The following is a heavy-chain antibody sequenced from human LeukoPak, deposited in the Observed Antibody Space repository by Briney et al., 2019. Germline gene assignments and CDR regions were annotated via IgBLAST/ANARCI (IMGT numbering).Heavy chain of an antibody. CDR2: ISYDGSNK. Sequence: PGRSLRLSCAPARFTFSNYAIHWVRQAPGKGLKWVAVISYDGSNKYYADSVKGRFTISRDNSKNTLYLQMNSLRAEDTAVYYCARDFLGYCSGGSCQRSYFFDYWGQGTLVTVSS. J-gene: IGHJ4*02. D-gene: IGHD2-15*01. V-gene: IGHV3-30-3*01. CDR1: RFTFSNYA. CDR3: ARDFLGYCSGGSCQRSYFFDY.